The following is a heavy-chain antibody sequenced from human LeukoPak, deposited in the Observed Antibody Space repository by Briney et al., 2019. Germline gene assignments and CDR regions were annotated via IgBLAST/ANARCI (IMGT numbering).Heavy chain of an antibody. V-gene: IGHV4-34*01. Sequence: PSETLSLTCAVSGGSFSDYYWSWIRQPPGKGLEWIGEINHSGSTNYNPSLKSRVTISVDTSKNQFSLKLSSVTAADTAVYYCARESDYGDHGSFDYWGQGTLVTVSS. CDR3: ARESDYGDHGSFDY. CDR1: GGSFSDYY. D-gene: IGHD4-17*01. J-gene: IGHJ4*02. CDR2: INHSGST.